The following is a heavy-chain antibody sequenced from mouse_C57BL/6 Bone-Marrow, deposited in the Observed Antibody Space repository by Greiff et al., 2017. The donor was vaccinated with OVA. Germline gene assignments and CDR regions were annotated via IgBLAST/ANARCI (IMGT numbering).Heavy chain of an antibody. D-gene: IGHD2-4*01. J-gene: IGHJ4*01. Sequence: EVHLVESGGGLVKPGGSLKLSCAASGFTFSSYAMSWVRQTPEKRLEWVATISDGGSYTYYPDNVKGRFTISRDNAKNNMYLQMRNLKAEDAAMYYCERVDYDAYYALDYWGQGTSVTVSA. V-gene: IGHV5-4*01. CDR2: ISDGGSYT. CDR1: GFTFSSYA. CDR3: ERVDYDAYYALDY.